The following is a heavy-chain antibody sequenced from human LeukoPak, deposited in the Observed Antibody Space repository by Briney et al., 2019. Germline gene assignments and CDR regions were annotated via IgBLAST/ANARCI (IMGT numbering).Heavy chain of an antibody. D-gene: IGHD3-22*01. V-gene: IGHV3-23*01. Sequence: ETLSPTCAVYGGSFSGYYWSWVRQAPGKGLEWVSAISGSGGSTYYADSVKGRFTISRDNSKNTLYLQMNSLRAEDTAVYYCATPSWLPNARDYWGQGTLVTVSS. CDR2: ISGSGGST. J-gene: IGHJ4*02. CDR3: ATPSWLPNARDY. CDR1: GGSFSGYY.